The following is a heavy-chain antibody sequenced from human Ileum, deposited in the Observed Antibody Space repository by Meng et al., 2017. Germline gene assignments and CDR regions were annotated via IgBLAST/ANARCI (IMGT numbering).Heavy chain of an antibody. CDR2: ISYDGSNK. Sequence: VQLVGAGGGVGQPGRSLRLSCAASGFSLSTSVMHWVRQAPGKGLEWVAVISYDGSNKYYADSVKGRFTISRDNSKNTLYLQMNSLRAEDTAVYYCARGGYGDYGDFDYWGQGTLVTVSS. V-gene: IGHV3-30*01. CDR3: ARGGYGDYGDFDY. J-gene: IGHJ4*02. D-gene: IGHD4-17*01. CDR1: GFSLSTSV.